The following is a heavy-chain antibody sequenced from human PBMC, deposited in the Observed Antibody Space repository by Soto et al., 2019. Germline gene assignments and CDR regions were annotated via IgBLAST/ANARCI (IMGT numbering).Heavy chain of an antibody. CDR2: ISGSGGST. D-gene: IGHD6-19*01. J-gene: IGHJ4*02. Sequence: GGSLRLSCAASGFTFSSYAMSWVRQAPGKGLEWVSAISGSGGSTYYADSVKGRFTISRDNSKNTLYLQMNSLRAEDTAVYYCAKQSQQWLVLALNYWGQGTLVTVSS. CDR3: AKQSQQWLVLALNY. CDR1: GFTFSSYA. V-gene: IGHV3-23*01.